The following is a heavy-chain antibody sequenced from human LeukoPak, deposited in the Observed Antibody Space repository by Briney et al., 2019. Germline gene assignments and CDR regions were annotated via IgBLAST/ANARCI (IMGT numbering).Heavy chain of an antibody. V-gene: IGHV4-59*01. D-gene: IGHD2-2*01. Sequence: SETLSLTCTVSGGSISSYYWSWIRQPPGKGLEWIGYIYYSGSTNYNPSLKSRVTISVDTSKNQFSLKLSSVTAADTAVYYCARDGADIVVVPAAYFDYWGQGTLVTVSS. CDR2: IYYSGST. CDR3: ARDGADIVVVPAAYFDY. CDR1: GGSISSYY. J-gene: IGHJ4*02.